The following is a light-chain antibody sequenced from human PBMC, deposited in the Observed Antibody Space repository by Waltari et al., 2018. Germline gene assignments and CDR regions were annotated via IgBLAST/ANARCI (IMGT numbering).Light chain of an antibody. J-gene: IGLJ3*02. V-gene: IGLV8-61*01. CDR3: ALYMGSGIWV. Sequence: QTVVTQEPSLSVSPGGTVTLTCALSSGSLSTTSYATWYQQTTGQAPRTLVYKANARSSGVPGRFSGSILGNTAALTITGAQADDESDYYCALYMGSGIWVFGGGTRLTV. CDR1: SGSLSTTSY. CDR2: KAN.